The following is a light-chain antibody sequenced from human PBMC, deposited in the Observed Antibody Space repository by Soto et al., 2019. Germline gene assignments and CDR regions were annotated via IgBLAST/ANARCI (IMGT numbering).Light chain of an antibody. CDR3: SSYTASLTVV. CDR1: SSDVGGYNF. J-gene: IGLJ2*01. CDR2: EVS. Sequence: QSALTQPASVSGSPGQSITISCTGTSSDVGGYNFVSWYQHHPDKAPKLIIFEVSNRPSGVSNRFSGSKSGNTASLTISGLQAEEEADYHRSSYTASLTVVFGGGTKLTVL. V-gene: IGLV2-14*01.